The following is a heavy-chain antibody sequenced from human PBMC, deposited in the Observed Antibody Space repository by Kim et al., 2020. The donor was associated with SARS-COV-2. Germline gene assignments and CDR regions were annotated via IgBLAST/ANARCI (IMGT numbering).Heavy chain of an antibody. J-gene: IGHJ5*01. CDR3: ARAVNEFDS. Sequence: SLRLSCAASGFIFNNYAMHWVRLAPGKGLEWVSGITWNSGNIGYADSVKGRFTISRDNAKNSLILQMNSLTPEDTALYYCARAVNEFDSWGQGVMVTVSS. D-gene: IGHD2-8*01. CDR1: GFIFNNYA. CDR2: ITWNSGNI. V-gene: IGHV3-9*01.